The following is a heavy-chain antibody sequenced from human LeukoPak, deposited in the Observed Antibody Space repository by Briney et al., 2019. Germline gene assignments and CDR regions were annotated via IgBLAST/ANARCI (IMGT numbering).Heavy chain of an antibody. CDR1: GFTFSSYA. CDR2: ISYDGSNK. CDR3: ARAPNRSSGYTR. D-gene: IGHD6-19*01. J-gene: IGHJ4*02. Sequence: GGSLRLSCAASGFTFSSYAMHWVRQAPGKGLEWVAVISYDGSNKYYADSVKGRFTISRDNSKNTLYLQMNSLRAEDTAVYYCARAPNRSSGYTRWGQGTLVTVSS. V-gene: IGHV3-30*14.